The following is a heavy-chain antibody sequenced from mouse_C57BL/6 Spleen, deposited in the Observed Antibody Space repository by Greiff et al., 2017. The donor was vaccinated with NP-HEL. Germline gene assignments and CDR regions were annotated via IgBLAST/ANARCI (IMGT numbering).Heavy chain of an antibody. Sequence: EVQVVESGGGLVKPGGSLKLSCAASGFTFSDYGMHWVRQAPEKGLEWVAYISSGSSTIYYADTVKGRFTISRDNAKNTLFLQMTSLRSEDTAMYYCARNIYYDYDGYAMDYWGQGTSVTVSS. D-gene: IGHD2-4*01. J-gene: IGHJ4*01. CDR3: ARNIYYDYDGYAMDY. CDR2: ISSGSSTI. V-gene: IGHV5-17*01. CDR1: GFTFSDYG.